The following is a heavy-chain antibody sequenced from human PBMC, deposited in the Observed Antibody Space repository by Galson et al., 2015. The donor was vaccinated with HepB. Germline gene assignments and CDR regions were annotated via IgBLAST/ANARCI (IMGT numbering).Heavy chain of an antibody. J-gene: IGHJ4*02. CDR3: TRLGDLSGYSSL. Sequence: SLRLSCAASGFTFSGSAMHWVRQASGRGLEWVGRIGSKANSYATAYAASVKGRFTISRDDTKNTAYMQMNSLNTEDTPVYYCTRLGDLSGYSSLWGQGTLVTVSA. CDR2: IGSKANSYAT. V-gene: IGHV3-73*01. D-gene: IGHD6-13*01. CDR1: GFTFSGSA.